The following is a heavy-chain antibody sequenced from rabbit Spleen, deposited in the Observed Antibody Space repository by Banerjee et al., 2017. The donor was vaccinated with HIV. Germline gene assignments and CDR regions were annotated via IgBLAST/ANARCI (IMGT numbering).Heavy chain of an antibody. Sequence: QEQLVESGGGLVQPGGSLTLTCKASGVSFNDKDVMCWVRQAPGKGLEWIGCIYTGSGSTYYASWAKGRFTISKTSSTVDLKMTSLTVAGTATYFCARFYAGYGDFGYAAMWGQGTLVTVS. CDR3: ARFYAGYGDFGYAAM. CDR2: IYTGSGST. V-gene: IGHV1S45*01. CDR1: GVSFNDKDV. D-gene: IGHD7-1*01. J-gene: IGHJ4*01.